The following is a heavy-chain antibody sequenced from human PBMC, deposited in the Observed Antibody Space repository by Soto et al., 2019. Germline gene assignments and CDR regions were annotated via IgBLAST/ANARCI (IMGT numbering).Heavy chain of an antibody. CDR2: IYWDDDK. V-gene: IGHV2-5*02. CDR3: AHNGYSLAYPLPDALDI. CDR1: GFSLSTSGVG. J-gene: IGHJ3*02. D-gene: IGHD2-2*01. Sequence: QITLKESGPTLVKPTQTLTLTCTFSGFSLSTSGVGVGWIRQPPGKALEWLALIYWDDDKRYSPSLKSRLTITKDTSQNQVFLKMTNMDPVDTAPYYCAHNGYSLAYPLPDALDIRGQGTMVTVSS.